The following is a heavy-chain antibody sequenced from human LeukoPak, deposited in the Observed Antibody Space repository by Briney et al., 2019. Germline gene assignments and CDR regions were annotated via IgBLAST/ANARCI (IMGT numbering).Heavy chain of an antibody. J-gene: IGHJ4*02. Sequence: PGGSLRLSCAASGFTFSDYYMSWIRQAPGKGLEWVSYISSSGSTIYYADSVKGRFTISRDNSKNSLYLQMNSLRAEDTAVYYCARKLPSYYDILTGYYTGYYFDYWGQGTLVTVSS. V-gene: IGHV3-11*01. CDR3: ARKLPSYYDILTGYYTGYYFDY. D-gene: IGHD3-9*01. CDR2: ISSSGSTI. CDR1: GFTFSDYY.